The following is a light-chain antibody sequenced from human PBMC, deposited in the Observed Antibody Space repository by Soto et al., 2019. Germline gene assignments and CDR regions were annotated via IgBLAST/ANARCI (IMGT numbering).Light chain of an antibody. Sequence: QSALTQPASMSGSPGQSITISCTGTGSDIGGYNYVSWYQQHPGKAPKLLIYEVTNRPSGISSRFSGSKSVNTASLTISGLQAEDDAHYYCNSYTSTSAHVLFGGGTKLTVL. CDR3: NSYTSTSAHVL. V-gene: IGLV2-14*01. CDR1: GSDIGGYNY. J-gene: IGLJ3*02. CDR2: EVT.